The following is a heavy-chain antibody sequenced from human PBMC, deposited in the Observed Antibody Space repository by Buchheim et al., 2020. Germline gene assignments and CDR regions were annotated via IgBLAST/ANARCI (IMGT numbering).Heavy chain of an antibody. CDR3: ARTVAGTDNLDY. J-gene: IGHJ4*02. V-gene: IGHV4-34*01. Sequence: QVQLQQWGAGLLKPSETLSLTCAVYGGSFSGYYWSWIRQPPGKGLEWIGEINHSGSTNYNPSLKSRVTISVDTTKNPVSLKLSSVPAADTAVYYCARTVAGTDNLDYWGQGTL. CDR1: GGSFSGYY. CDR2: INHSGST. D-gene: IGHD6-19*01.